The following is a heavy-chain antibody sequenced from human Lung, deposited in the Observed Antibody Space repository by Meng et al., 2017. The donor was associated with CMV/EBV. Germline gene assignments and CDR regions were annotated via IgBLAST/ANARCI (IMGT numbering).Heavy chain of an antibody. CDR3: ARVGQWLPIDY. CDR2: IYHSGST. CDR1: GGSISSSNW. D-gene: IGHD6-19*01. Sequence: QWPLWERGHGLVVPSGTLSLSCAVSGGSISSSNWWSWVRQPPGKGLEWIGEIYHSGSTNYNPSLKSRVTISVDKSKNQFSLNLSSVTAADTAVYYCARVGQWLPIDYWGQGTLVTVSS. V-gene: IGHV4-4*02. J-gene: IGHJ4*02.